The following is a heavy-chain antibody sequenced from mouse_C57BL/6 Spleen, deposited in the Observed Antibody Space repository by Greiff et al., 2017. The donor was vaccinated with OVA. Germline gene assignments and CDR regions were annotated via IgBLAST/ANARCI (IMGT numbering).Heavy chain of an antibody. Sequence: VQLQQPGAELVKPGASVKLSCKASGYTFTSYWMQWVKQRPGQGLEWIGEIDPSDSYTNYNQKFKGKATLTVDTSSSTAYMQLSSLTSEDSAVYYCARRGNGAMDYWGQGTSVTVSS. D-gene: IGHD2-1*01. CDR2: IDPSDSYT. CDR1: GYTFTSYW. CDR3: ARRGNGAMDY. J-gene: IGHJ4*01. V-gene: IGHV1-50*01.